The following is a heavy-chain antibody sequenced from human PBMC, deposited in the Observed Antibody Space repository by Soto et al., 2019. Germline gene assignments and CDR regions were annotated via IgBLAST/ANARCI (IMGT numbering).Heavy chain of an antibody. Sequence: QVPLVQSGAEVKKPGASVKVSCKASGYTFTSYGISWVRQAPGQGLEWMGWISAYNGNTNYAQKLQGRGTMTTDTTTSTAYMELRSLRSDDTAVYYCARDKGDMVVVPAAQRGEFDYWGQGTLVTVSS. V-gene: IGHV1-18*01. CDR3: ARDKGDMVVVPAAQRGEFDY. CDR2: ISAYNGNT. D-gene: IGHD2-2*01. CDR1: GYTFTSYG. J-gene: IGHJ4*02.